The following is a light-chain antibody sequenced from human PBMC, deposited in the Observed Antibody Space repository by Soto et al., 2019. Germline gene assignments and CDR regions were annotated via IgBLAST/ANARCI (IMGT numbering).Light chain of an antibody. CDR2: GNN. CDR3: QSCDSSLSALYV. V-gene: IGLV1-40*01. CDR1: GATSD. J-gene: IGLJ1*01. Sequence: QSVLTQPPSVSGAPGQRVTISCIGATSDVHWYQHLPGTSPKLLIYGNNNRPSGVPDRFSGSKSGTSASLASTGLQAEDDAEYYCQSCDSSLSALYVFGTGTKLPVL.